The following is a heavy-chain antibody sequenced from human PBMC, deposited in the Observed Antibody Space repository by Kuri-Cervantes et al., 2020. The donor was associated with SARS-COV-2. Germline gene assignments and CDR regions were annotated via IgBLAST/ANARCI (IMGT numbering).Heavy chain of an antibody. D-gene: IGHD3-22*01. J-gene: IGHJ3*02. CDR2: ISSSSSYI. CDR1: GFTFSSYS. Sequence: GESLKISCAASGFTFSSYSMNWVRQAPGKGLEWVSSISSSSSYISHADSMKGRFTISRDNAKNSLYLQMNSLRAEDTAVYYCAKDRTRNTYYYDSSGYYYGGFDAFDIWGQGTMVTVSS. CDR3: AKDRTRNTYYYDSSGYYYGGFDAFDI. V-gene: IGHV3-21*01.